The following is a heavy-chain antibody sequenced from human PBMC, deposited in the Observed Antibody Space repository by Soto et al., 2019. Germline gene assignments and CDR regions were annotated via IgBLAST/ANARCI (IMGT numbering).Heavy chain of an antibody. CDR1: GFTFSSYD. CDR3: ARGGRMLAFEI. CDR2: IGTAGDT. Sequence: EVQLVESGGGLVQPGGSLRLSCAASGFTFSSYDMHWVRQATGKGLEWVSGIGTAGDTYSPGSVKGRFTISRENAKNSLYLQMNGLRAGETAVYDCARGGRMLAFEIWGQGTMVTVSS. J-gene: IGHJ3*02. V-gene: IGHV3-13*04. D-gene: IGHD2-15*01.